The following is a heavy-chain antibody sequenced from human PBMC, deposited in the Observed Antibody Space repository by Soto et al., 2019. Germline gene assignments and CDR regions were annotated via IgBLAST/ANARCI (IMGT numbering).Heavy chain of an antibody. D-gene: IGHD6-19*01. Sequence: GASVKVSCKASGYTFTNYAVNWVRQAPGQRLEWMGWINAGNGDTKYSQKFQGRVTITRDTSASTAHMELSSLRSEDTAVYYCARGAVSSGWYVGEFDYWGQGTLVTVSS. J-gene: IGHJ4*02. CDR2: INAGNGDT. CDR1: GYTFTNYA. CDR3: ARGAVSSGWYVGEFDY. V-gene: IGHV1-3*01.